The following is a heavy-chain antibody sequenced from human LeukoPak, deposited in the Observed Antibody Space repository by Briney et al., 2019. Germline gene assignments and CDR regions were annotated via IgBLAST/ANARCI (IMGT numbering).Heavy chain of an antibody. J-gene: IGHJ4*02. V-gene: IGHV4-38-2*02. CDR3: ASVRRDGYPFDY. CDR2: IYHSGST. CDR1: GYSISSGYY. D-gene: IGHD5-24*01. Sequence: PSETLSLTCTVSGYSISSGYYWGWIRQPPGKGLEWIGSIYHSGSTNYNPSLKSRVTISVDTSKNQFSLKLSSVTAADTAVYYCASVRRDGYPFDYWGQGTLVTVSS.